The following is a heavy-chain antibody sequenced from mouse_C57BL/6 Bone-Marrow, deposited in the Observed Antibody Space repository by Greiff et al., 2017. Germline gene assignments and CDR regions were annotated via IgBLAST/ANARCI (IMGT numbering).Heavy chain of an antibody. J-gene: IGHJ3*01. CDR2: IYPRSGNT. Sequence: VQLQQSGAELARPGASVKLSCKASGYTFTSYGISWVKQRTGQGLEWIGEIYPRSGNTYSNEKFKGKATLTAEKSSSTAYMESRLLTSEDSAVYFCARSVRLLAWFAYWGQGTLVTVSA. V-gene: IGHV1-81*01. D-gene: IGHD2-3*01. CDR3: ARSVRLLAWFAY. CDR1: GYTFTSYG.